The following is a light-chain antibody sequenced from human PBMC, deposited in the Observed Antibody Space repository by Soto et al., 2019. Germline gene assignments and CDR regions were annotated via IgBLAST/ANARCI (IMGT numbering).Light chain of an antibody. CDR1: SGSVSTKYY. J-gene: IGLJ2*01. Sequence: TVVTQEPSFSVSPGGSVTLTCGLSSGSVSTKYYPSWYQQTPGQAPRTLISATNTRSSGVPDRFSGSILGNKAALTITGAQADDESYYYCGLYMGSGLSVFGGGTKLTVL. V-gene: IGLV8-61*01. CDR2: ATN. CDR3: GLYMGSGLSV.